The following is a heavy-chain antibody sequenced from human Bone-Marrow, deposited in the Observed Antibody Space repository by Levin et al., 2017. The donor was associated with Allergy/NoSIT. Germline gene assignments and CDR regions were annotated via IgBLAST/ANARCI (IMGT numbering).Heavy chain of an antibody. CDR3: ARAHRPPATFIIGRAADSNWFDT. J-gene: IGHJ5*02. Sequence: ETLSLTCTVSGGSINTISYYWGWIRQSPGMGLEWIGTIYSGGSAFYNPSLKSRVTISVDTSKNQFSLRVTSVTAADTAVYFCARAHRPPATFIIGRAADSNWFDTWGQGTLVTVSS. D-gene: IGHD3-10*01. CDR1: GGSINTISYY. V-gene: IGHV4-39*01. CDR2: IYSGGSA.